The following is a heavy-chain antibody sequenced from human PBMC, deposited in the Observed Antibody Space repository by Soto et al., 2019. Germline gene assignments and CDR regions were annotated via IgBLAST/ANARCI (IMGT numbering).Heavy chain of an antibody. J-gene: IGHJ6*02. D-gene: IGHD2-8*02. CDR1: DDTFTHYG. Sequence: GASVKVSCKSSDDTFTHYGINWVRQAPGQGLEWMGWISGYNGNTKYAQKFQDRVTMTADTSTRKAFMEVRSLTSDDTGVYFCAAPGGNYFGLDVWGQGTTVTVSS. V-gene: IGHV1-18*01. CDR3: AAPGGNYFGLDV. CDR2: ISGYNGNT.